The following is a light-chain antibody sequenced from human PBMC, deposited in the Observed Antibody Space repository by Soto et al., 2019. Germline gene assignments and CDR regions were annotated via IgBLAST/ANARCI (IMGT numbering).Light chain of an antibody. CDR2: DVS. V-gene: IGLV2-14*03. CDR3: SSYTSSSTPWV. CDR1: SSDVGGYNY. Sequence: SVLTQPTSVSGSPGQSITISCTGDSSDVGGYNYVSWYQHHPGKAPKLMICDVSDRPSGVSNRFSGSKSGNTASLTISGLQAEDEADYYCSSYTSSSTPWVFGTGTKVTV. J-gene: IGLJ1*01.